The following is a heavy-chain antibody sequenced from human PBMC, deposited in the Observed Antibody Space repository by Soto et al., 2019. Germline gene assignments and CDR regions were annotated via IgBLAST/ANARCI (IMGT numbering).Heavy chain of an antibody. CDR1: GFTFSCYE. D-gene: IGHD1-26*01. V-gene: IGHV3-48*03. CDR3: APRRYGSFNIGAFDI. J-gene: IGHJ3*02. Sequence: EVQLVESGGGLVQPGGSLRLSCAASGFTFSCYEMNWVRQAPGKGLEWVSYISKSGIDIYYADSVKGRFTISRDNANNSLYLQMNSLRAEDTAVYYCAPRRYGSFNIGAFDIWGQGTMVTVSS. CDR2: ISKSGIDI.